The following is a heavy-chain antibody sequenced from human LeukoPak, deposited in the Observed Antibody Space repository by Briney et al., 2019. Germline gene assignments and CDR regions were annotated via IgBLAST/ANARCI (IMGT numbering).Heavy chain of an antibody. J-gene: IGHJ4*02. Sequence: GGSLRLSCAASGFTFSSYGMHWVRQAPGKGLEWVAVIWYDGSNKYYADSVKGRFTISRDNSKNTLYLQMSSLRAEDTAVYYCARDGVVPYYFDYWGQGTLVTVSS. V-gene: IGHV3-33*01. CDR2: IWYDGSNK. CDR3: ARDGVVPYYFDY. D-gene: IGHD2-15*01. CDR1: GFTFSSYG.